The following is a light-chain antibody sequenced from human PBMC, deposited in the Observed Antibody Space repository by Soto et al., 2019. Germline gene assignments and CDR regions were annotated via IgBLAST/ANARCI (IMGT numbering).Light chain of an antibody. CDR3: SSYTSSSLYV. V-gene: IGLV2-14*01. Sequence: QSVLTQPASVSGSPGQSITISCTGTSSDVGGYNYVSWYQQHPGKAPKLMIYDVSNRPSGVSNRFSGSKSGNTASLTISGLQAEDEADYYCSSYTSSSLYVFG. J-gene: IGLJ1*01. CDR1: SSDVGGYNY. CDR2: DVS.